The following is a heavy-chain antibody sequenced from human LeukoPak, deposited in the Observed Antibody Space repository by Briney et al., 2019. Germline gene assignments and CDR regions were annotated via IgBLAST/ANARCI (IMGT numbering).Heavy chain of an antibody. CDR2: INPNSGGT. V-gene: IGHV1-2*02. CDR3: ARLAAEYSSSSPLDY. Sequence: ASVKVSCKASGYTFTGYYMHWVRQAPGQGLEWMGWINPNSGGTNYAQKFQGRVTMTRDTSISTAYMELSRLRSDDTAVYYCARLAAEYSSSSPLDYWGQGTLVTVSS. J-gene: IGHJ4*02. D-gene: IGHD6-6*01. CDR1: GYTFTGYY.